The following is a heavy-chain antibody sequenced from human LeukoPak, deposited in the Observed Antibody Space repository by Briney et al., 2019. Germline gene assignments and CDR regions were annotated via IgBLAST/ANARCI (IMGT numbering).Heavy chain of an antibody. D-gene: IGHD6-13*01. CDR3: GRAGAAARTDRWYLDL. Sequence: GGSLRLSCAASGFTFSTYDMHWVRQAPGKGLEWVSGIGTAGDTYYAGSVKGRFTISRDDAKTSFYLQMNSLTAGDTAVYYCGRAGAAARTDRWYLDLWGRDTLVTVSS. CDR2: IGTAGDT. CDR1: GFTFSTYD. V-gene: IGHV3-13*01. J-gene: IGHJ2*01.